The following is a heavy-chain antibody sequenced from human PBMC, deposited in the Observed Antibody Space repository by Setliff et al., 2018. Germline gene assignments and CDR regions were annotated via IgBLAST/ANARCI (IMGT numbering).Heavy chain of an antibody. D-gene: IGHD5-12*01. CDR3: ARGTEMATIGY. CDR1: GFTFSSYG. CDR2: IWYDGSNK. J-gene: IGHJ4*02. V-gene: IGHV3-33*01. Sequence: LKISCAASGFTFSSYGMHWVRQAPGKGLEWVAVIWYDGSNKYYADSVKGRFTISRDNSKNTLYLQMNSLRAEDTAVYYCARGTEMATIGYWGQGTLVTVSS.